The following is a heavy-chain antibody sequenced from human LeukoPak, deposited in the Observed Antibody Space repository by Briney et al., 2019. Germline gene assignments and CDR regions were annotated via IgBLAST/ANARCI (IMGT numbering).Heavy chain of an antibody. CDR1: GYTFTGYY. CDR2: ISAYNGNT. J-gene: IGHJ4*02. D-gene: IGHD2-8*01. CDR3: ARRYCTNGVCYTFDY. V-gene: IGHV1-18*04. Sequence: ASVKVSCKASGYTFTGYYMHWVRQAPGQGLEWMGWISAYNGNTNYAQKLQGRVTMTTDTSTSTAYMELRSLRSDDTAVYYCARRYCTNGVCYTFDYWGQGTLVTVSS.